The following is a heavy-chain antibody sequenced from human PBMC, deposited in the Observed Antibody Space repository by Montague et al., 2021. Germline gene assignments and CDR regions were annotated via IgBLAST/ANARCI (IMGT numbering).Heavy chain of an antibody. CDR2: INHRGTT. CDR1: GGSISDFY. CDR3: ARRLGVKATFDY. Sequence: SETLSLTCTVSGGSISDFYWSWIRQPPEKGLEWIGYINHRGTTNYNPSLKSRVTISVDTSMNQFSLYLRSVTAADTAVYFCARRLGVKATFDYWGQGTLVTVSS. V-gene: IGHV4-59*08. D-gene: IGHD3-16*01. J-gene: IGHJ4*02.